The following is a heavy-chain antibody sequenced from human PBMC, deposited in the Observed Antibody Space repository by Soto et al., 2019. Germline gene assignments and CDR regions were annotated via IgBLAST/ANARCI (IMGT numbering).Heavy chain of an antibody. D-gene: IGHD1-26*01. CDR2: INTYNGKT. CDR1: GYTFTDYG. V-gene: IGHV1-18*01. Sequence: QVQLVQSGVEEKKPGASVKVSCKASGYTFTDYGVSWVRQAPGQGLEWMGWINTYNGKTNYAQKVQGRVTMTTDTSAATAYMELRSLKSDDTAVYYCARDQYAVGGDFWGLGTLVTVSS. J-gene: IGHJ4*02. CDR3: ARDQYAVGGDF.